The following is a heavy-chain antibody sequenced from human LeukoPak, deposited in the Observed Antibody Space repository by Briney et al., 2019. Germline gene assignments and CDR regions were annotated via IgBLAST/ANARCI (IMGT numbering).Heavy chain of an antibody. CDR2: ISGNADST. Sequence: GGSLRLSCAASGFPFSSYAMNWVRQAPGKGLEWVSVISGNADSTYYADSVKGRFTISRDNSKNTLYLQMNSLRAEDTAVYYCAKEPPCSECLYWYFDLWGRGTLVTVSS. J-gene: IGHJ2*01. CDR3: AKEPPCSECLYWYFDL. CDR1: GFPFSSYA. D-gene: IGHD3-3*01. V-gene: IGHV3-23*01.